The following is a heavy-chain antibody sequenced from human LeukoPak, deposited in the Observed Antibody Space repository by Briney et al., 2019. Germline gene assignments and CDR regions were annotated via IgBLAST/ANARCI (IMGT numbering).Heavy chain of an antibody. D-gene: IGHD3-10*01. CDR1: GFTFSSYG. J-gene: IGHJ4*02. V-gene: IGHV3-30*18. Sequence: SGGSLRLSCAASGFTFSSYGMHWVRQAPGKGLEWVAVVSYDGRNKNYADSVKGRFTISRDNSKNTMYLQMNSLRAEDTAVYYCAKAEGSGSYYPDYWGQGTLVTVSS. CDR3: AKAEGSGSYYPDY. CDR2: VSYDGRNK.